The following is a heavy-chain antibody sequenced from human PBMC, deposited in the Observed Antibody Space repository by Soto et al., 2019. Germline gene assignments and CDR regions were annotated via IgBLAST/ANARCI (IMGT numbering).Heavy chain of an antibody. J-gene: IGHJ6*02. CDR1: GFTFSGHY. D-gene: IGHD1-20*01. CDR3: ARDQATVEYNYYYDGMDV. CDR2: ISRSCSTI. Sequence: QVQLVEAGGGLVKPGGSLRLSCVASGFTFSGHYMSRIRQAPGKGLGWVAYISRSCSTIYYADSVKGRFTVSRDNAKDSLYLPRNSLRAEDSAVYYCARDQATVEYNYYYDGMDVWGQGTTVTVSS. V-gene: IGHV3-11*01.